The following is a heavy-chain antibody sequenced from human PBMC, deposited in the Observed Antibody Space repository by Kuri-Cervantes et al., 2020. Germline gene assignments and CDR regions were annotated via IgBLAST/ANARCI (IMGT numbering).Heavy chain of an antibody. V-gene: IGHV3-30*02. Sequence: GGSLRLSCAASGFTFSGYYMSWIRQAPGKGLEWVAVIWYDGSNKYYADSVKGRFTISRDNSKNTLYLQMNSLRAEDTAVYYCAKAYDYVWGSYRPYFDYWGQGTLVTVSS. CDR1: GFTFSGYY. CDR2: IWYDGSNK. J-gene: IGHJ4*02. CDR3: AKAYDYVWGSYRPYFDY. D-gene: IGHD3-16*02.